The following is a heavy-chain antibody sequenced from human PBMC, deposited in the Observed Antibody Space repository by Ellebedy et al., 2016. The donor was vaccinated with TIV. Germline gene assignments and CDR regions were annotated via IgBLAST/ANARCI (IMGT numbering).Heavy chain of an antibody. Sequence: GESLKISCAASGFTFSDYNMGWIRQSPQGLQWVSYISSRSHTIYYADSVKGRFAISRDNAKDSLFLQMDSLRAEDTAVYYCARAYMYGDLGEFWGRGTLVTVSS. CDR1: GFTFSDYN. V-gene: IGHV3-11*01. CDR2: ISSRSHTI. CDR3: ARAYMYGDLGEF. D-gene: IGHD2-21*02. J-gene: IGHJ4*02.